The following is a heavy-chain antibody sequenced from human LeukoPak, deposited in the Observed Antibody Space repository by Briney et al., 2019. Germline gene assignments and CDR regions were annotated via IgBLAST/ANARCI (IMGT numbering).Heavy chain of an antibody. CDR1: GFTFSSNV. CDR2: ISESGDIT. V-gene: IGHV3-23*01. Sequence: GGSLRLSCAASGFTFSSNVMTWVRQAPGKGLEWVSDISESGDITYYADSVKGRFTISRDNSKSTLFLQMNSLGAEDSAVYYCAKVERSSRVHYFDYWGQGTLVTVSS. CDR3: AKVERSSRVHYFDY. J-gene: IGHJ4*02. D-gene: IGHD3-10*01.